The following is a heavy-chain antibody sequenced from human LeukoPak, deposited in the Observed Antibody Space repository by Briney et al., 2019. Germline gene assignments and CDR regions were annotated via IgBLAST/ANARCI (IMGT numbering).Heavy chain of an antibody. CDR2: KSKTDGGTT. Sequence: KSKTDGGTTDYAAPVKGRFTISRDDSKNTLYLQMNSLKTEDTAVYYCTVGGHDSSGCYVGLVSWGQGTLVTVSS. J-gene: IGHJ4*02. CDR3: TVGGHDSSGCYVGLVS. D-gene: IGHD3-22*01. V-gene: IGHV3-15*01.